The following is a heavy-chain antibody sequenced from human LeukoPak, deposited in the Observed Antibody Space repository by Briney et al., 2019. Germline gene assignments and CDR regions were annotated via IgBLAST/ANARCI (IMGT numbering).Heavy chain of an antibody. Sequence: ASVKVSCKASRYPFDHFGFTWVRQAPGQGLEWMGWISAYNGNTHYAQKFRGRLTMTTDTSPTTAYLELRSLKSDDTAVYYCARDRLGGDLTGESLYWGQGTLVTVSS. V-gene: IGHV1-18*01. CDR2: ISAYNGNT. CDR3: ARDRLGGDLTGESLY. D-gene: IGHD4-17*01. J-gene: IGHJ4*02. CDR1: RYPFDHFG.